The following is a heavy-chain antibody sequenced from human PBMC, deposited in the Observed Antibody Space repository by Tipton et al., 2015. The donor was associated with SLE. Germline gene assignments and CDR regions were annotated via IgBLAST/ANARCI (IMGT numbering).Heavy chain of an antibody. D-gene: IGHD3-3*01. Sequence: TLSLTCSVTGDSITSYYWTWIRQSPGKGLEWIGYIFYTGSTNYNPSLKSRVTISVDTSKNQFSLKLSSVTAADTALYYCATNYDFLEYFQHWGQGTLVTVSS. CDR3: ATNYDFLEYFQH. CDR2: IFYTGST. CDR1: GDSITSYY. V-gene: IGHV4-59*12. J-gene: IGHJ1*01.